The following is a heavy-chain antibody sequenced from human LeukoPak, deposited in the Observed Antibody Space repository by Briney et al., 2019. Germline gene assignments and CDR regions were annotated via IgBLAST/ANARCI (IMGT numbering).Heavy chain of an antibody. CDR2: IIPIFGTA. V-gene: IGHV1-69*01. J-gene: IGHJ4*02. CDR1: GGTLSSYA. CDR3: ARALPTGIPVAGDY. Sequence: GSSVNVSCKASGGTLSSYAINWVRQAPGQGLEWMGGIIPIFGTANYAQKFQGRVTITADESTSTAYMELSSLRSEDTAVYYCARALPTGIPVAGDYWGQGTLVTVSS. D-gene: IGHD6-19*01.